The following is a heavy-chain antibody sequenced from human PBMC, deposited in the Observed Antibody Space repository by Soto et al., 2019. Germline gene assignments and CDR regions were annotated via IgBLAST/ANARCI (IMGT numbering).Heavy chain of an antibody. CDR3: ARDYDGGVDF. J-gene: IGHJ4*02. Sequence: EVQDVESGGGLVQPGGSLSLSCAASGFTFSRFWMSWVRQAPGKGLEWVANIKEDGSEEHYIDSVQGRFTISRDNAKNSLYLQMNSRRVEDTAIYYCARDYDGGVDFRGQGTLVTVSS. V-gene: IGHV3-7*03. D-gene: IGHD3-3*01. CDR1: GFTFSRFW. CDR2: IKEDGSEE.